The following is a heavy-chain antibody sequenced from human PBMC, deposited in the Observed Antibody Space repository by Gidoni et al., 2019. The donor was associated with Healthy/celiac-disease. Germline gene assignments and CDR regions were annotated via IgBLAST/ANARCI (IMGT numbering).Heavy chain of an antibody. CDR2: IYYSGST. Sequence: QLQLQESGPGLVKPSETLSLTCSVSGGSISSSSYYWGWIRQPPGKGLEWIGSIYYSGSTYYNPSLKSRVTISVDTSKNQFSLKLSSVTAADTAVYYCARPAVDTAMAGTAYYYYGMDVWGQGTTVTVSS. D-gene: IGHD5-18*01. V-gene: IGHV4-39*01. J-gene: IGHJ6*02. CDR3: ARPAVDTAMAGTAYYYYGMDV. CDR1: GGSISSSSYY.